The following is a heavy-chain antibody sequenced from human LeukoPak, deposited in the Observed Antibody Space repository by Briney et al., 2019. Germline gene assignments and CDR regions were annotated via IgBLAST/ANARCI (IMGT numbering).Heavy chain of an antibody. CDR1: GFTFGNYK. CDR2: ISSSASDI. CDR3: AREIWGSGFYYMDV. J-gene: IGHJ6*03. Sequence: GGSLRLSCIVSGFTFGNYKMNWVRQAPGKGLEWVSYISSSASDIYYGDSVKGRYTISRDNAKNSLYLQMNSLRAEDTAVYYCAREIWGSGFYYMDVWGKGTTVTISS. D-gene: IGHD3-10*01. V-gene: IGHV3-48*01.